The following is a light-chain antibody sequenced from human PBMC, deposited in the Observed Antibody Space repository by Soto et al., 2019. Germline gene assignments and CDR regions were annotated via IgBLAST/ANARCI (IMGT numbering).Light chain of an antibody. CDR1: QDIRHD. CDR2: AAS. J-gene: IGKJ4*01. Sequence: AIQMTQSPSSLSASVGDRVTITCRASQDIRHDLGWYQQKPGKAPKLLIYAASNLQSGVPSRFSGSGSGTDFTLTISSLQPEDFASYYCLQDYNYPLTFGGGTKVEIK. V-gene: IGKV1-6*01. CDR3: LQDYNYPLT.